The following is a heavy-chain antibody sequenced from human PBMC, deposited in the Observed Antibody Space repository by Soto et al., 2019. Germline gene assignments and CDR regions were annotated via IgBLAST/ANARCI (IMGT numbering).Heavy chain of an antibody. D-gene: IGHD3-3*01. V-gene: IGHV1-2*02. J-gene: IGHJ5*02. CDR3: ARSTIFGVVSNWFDP. Sequence: ASVKVSCKASGYTFTGYYMHWVRQAPGQGLEWMGWINPNSGGTNYAQKFQGRVTMTRDTSISTAYMELSRLRSDDTAVYYCARSTIFGVVSNWFDPWGQGTLVTVSS. CDR1: GYTFTGYY. CDR2: INPNSGGT.